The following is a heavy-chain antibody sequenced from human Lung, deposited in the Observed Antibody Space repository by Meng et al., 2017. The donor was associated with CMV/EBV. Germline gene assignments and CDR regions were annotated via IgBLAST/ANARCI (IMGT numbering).Heavy chain of an antibody. J-gene: IGHJ6*02. CDR1: GGSFSGYY. Sequence: SETLSLTCAVYGGSFSGYYWSWIRQPPGKGLEWIGEINHSGSTNYNPSLKSRVTISVDTSKNQFSLKLSSVTAAATAVYYCARTTYDFWSGIYYYYYYGMDVWGQGXTVTASS. D-gene: IGHD3-3*01. CDR2: INHSGST. V-gene: IGHV4-34*01. CDR3: ARTTYDFWSGIYYYYYYGMDV.